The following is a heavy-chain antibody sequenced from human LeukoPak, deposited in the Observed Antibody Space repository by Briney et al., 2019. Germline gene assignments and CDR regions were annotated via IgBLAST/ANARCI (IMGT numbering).Heavy chain of an antibody. J-gene: IGHJ4*02. CDR1: GFTFSSYV. D-gene: IGHD3-3*01. CDR2: ITPGATGGSNM. Sequence: GGSLRLSCAASGFTFSSYVMTWVRQAPGKGLEWVSSITPGATGGSNMYYADSVRGRFTISRDNAKNSLYLQMNSLRAEDTAVYYCAKVGFSEMEWLLYSDHWGQGTLVTVSS. CDR3: AKVGFSEMEWLLYSDH. V-gene: IGHV3-21*04.